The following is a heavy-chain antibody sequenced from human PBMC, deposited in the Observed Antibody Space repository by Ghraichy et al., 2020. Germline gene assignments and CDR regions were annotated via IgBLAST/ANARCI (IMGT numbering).Heavy chain of an antibody. CDR1: GFTVSGNF. V-gene: IGHV3-53*01. D-gene: IGHD6-6*01. Sequence: GESLNISCAASGFTVSGNFMTWVRQAPGKGLEWISINYSDGATYYADSVRGRFTFSRDNSKNTLYLQMNSLRADDTAVYSCARGGRQLAFDLWGQGTLVTVSS. CDR2: NYSDGAT. J-gene: IGHJ4*02. CDR3: ARGGRQLAFDL.